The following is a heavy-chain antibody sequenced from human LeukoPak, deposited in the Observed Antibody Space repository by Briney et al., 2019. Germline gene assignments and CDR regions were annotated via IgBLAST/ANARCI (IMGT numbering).Heavy chain of an antibody. CDR2: ISSSSSYI. CDR1: GFTFSSYS. Sequence: PEGSLRLSCAASGFTFSSYSMNWVRQAPGKGLGWVSSISSSSSYIYYADSVKGRFTISRDNAKNSLYLQMNSLRGEDTAVYFCARERKSSTSMDYWGQGTLVTVSS. V-gene: IGHV3-21*01. D-gene: IGHD2-2*01. J-gene: IGHJ4*02. CDR3: ARERKSSTSMDY.